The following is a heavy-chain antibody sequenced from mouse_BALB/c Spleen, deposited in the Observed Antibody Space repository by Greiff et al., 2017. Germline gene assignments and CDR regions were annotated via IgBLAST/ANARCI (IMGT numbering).Heavy chain of an antibody. D-gene: IGHD6-1*01. Sequence: VQLMESGAELVRPGVSVKISCKGSGYTFTDYAMHWVKQSHGQSLEWIGVISTYYGDASYNQKFKGKATLTVDKSSSTAYMELARLTSEDSAIYYCASRAPGFAYWGQGTLVTVSA. CDR3: ASRAPGFAY. CDR1: GYTFTDYA. V-gene: IGHV1S137*01. CDR2: ISTYYGDA. J-gene: IGHJ3*01.